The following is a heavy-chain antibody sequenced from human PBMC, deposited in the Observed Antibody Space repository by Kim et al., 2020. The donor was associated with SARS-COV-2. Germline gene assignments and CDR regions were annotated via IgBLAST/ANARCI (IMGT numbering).Heavy chain of an antibody. D-gene: IGHD3-3*01. CDR1: GFTFSSYW. J-gene: IGHJ6*03. Sequence: GGSLRLSCAASGFTFSSYWMSWVRQAPGKGLEWVANIKQDGSEKYYVDSVKGRFTISRDNAKNSLYLQMNSLRAEDTAVYYCARDQSRITIFGVVINYYYRDVWGQGTTVTVSS. V-gene: IGHV3-7*01. CDR3: ARDQSRITIFGVVINYYYRDV. CDR2: IKQDGSEK.